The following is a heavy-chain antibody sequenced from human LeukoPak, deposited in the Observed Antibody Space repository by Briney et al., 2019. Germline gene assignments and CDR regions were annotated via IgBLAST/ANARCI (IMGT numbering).Heavy chain of an antibody. Sequence: GASVKVSCKASGGTFSSYAISWVRQAPGQGLEWMGGIIPIFGTANYAQKFQGRVTITADKSTSTAYMELSSLRSEDTAVYYCARGGGIAAAGHDAFDIWGQGTMVTVSS. CDR1: GGTFSSYA. V-gene: IGHV1-69*06. J-gene: IGHJ3*02. CDR2: IIPIFGTA. D-gene: IGHD6-13*01. CDR3: ARGGGIAAAGHDAFDI.